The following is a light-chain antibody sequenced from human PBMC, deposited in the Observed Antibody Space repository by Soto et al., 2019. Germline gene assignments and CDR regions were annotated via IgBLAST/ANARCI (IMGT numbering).Light chain of an antibody. Sequence: QSVLTQPPSASGTPGQRVTISCSGSSSNIGSNTVNWYQQLPGTAPKLLIYSNNHRPSGVPDRFSGSKSGTSASLAISGLQSEDEADYYCAAWDDGLNGVVVGGGTQLTVL. CDR1: SSNIGSNT. J-gene: IGLJ2*01. V-gene: IGLV1-44*01. CDR3: AAWDDGLNGVV. CDR2: SNN.